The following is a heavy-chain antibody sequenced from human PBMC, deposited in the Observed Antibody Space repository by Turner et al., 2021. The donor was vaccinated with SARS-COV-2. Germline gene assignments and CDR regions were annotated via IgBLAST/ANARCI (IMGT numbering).Heavy chain of an antibody. CDR2: INSDGSST. D-gene: IGHD6-13*01. Sequence: EVQLVESGGGLVQPGGSLILSCSASGFTFSSYWMHWVRQAPGKGLVWVSRINSDGSSTSYADSVKGRFTISRDNAKNTLYLQMNSLRAEDTAVYYCARVGIAAAGPTFYYYYYGMDVWGQGTTVTVSS. J-gene: IGHJ6*02. CDR1: GFTFSSYW. CDR3: ARVGIAAAGPTFYYYYYGMDV. V-gene: IGHV3-74*01.